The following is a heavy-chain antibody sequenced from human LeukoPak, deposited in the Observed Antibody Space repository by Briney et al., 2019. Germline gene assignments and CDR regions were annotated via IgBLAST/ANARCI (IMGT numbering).Heavy chain of an antibody. CDR2: INQDGSEK. J-gene: IGHJ4*02. V-gene: IGHV3-7*04. CDR3: ARVYSSSWVYYFDY. CDR1: GFTFSTYW. Sequence: GGSLRLSCAASGFTFSTYWMSWVRQAPGKGLEWVANINQDGSEKYYVDSVKGRFTISRDNAKNSLYLQMNSLRAEDTAVYYCARVYSSSWVYYFDYWGQGTLVTVSS. D-gene: IGHD6-13*01.